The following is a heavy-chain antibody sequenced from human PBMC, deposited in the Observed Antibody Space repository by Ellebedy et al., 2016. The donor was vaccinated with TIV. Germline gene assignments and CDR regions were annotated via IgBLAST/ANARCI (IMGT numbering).Heavy chain of an antibody. CDR1: GYDFARQW. Sequence: GGSLRLSCQGSGYDFARQWIEWVRQMPGKGLEWLGTIFPYDSVTRYNPSFQGQVTISADKSTNTAFLQWHRLRTSDTAIYFCARRGVRGPREIAYDLWGQGTLVTVSS. V-gene: IGHV5-51*01. J-gene: IGHJ3*01. D-gene: IGHD3-10*01. CDR3: ARRGVRGPREIAYDL. CDR2: IFPYDSVT.